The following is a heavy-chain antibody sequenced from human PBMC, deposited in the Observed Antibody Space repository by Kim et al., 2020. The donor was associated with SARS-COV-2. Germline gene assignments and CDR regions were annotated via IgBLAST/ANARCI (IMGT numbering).Heavy chain of an antibody. CDR1: GFTFSTYG. CDR2: ISYDGSNK. Sequence: GGSLRLSCAASGFTFSTYGMHWVRQAPGKGLEWVAVISYDGSNKYYADSVKGRFTISRDNSKNTLYLQMNSLRAEDTAVYYCAKGTAFDYWGQGTLVTVSS. V-gene: IGHV3-30*18. CDR3: AKGTAFDY. J-gene: IGHJ4*02.